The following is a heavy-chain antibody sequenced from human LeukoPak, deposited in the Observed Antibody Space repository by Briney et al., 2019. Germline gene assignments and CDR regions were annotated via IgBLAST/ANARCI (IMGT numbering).Heavy chain of an antibody. CDR1: GGSISSGGYY. D-gene: IGHD3-22*01. CDR3: ARGSITMIVAGFDY. Sequence: PSQTLSLTCTVSGGSISSGGYYWSWIRQHPGKGLEWIGYIYYSGSTYYNPSLKSRVTISVDTSKNQFSLKLSSVTAADTAVYYCARGSITMIVAGFDYWGQGTLVTVSS. CDR2: IYYSGST. J-gene: IGHJ4*02. V-gene: IGHV4-31*03.